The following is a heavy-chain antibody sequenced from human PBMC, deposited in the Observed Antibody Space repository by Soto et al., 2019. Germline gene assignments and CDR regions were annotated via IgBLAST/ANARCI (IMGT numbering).Heavy chain of an antibody. J-gene: IGHJ3*02. D-gene: IGHD6-19*01. CDR2: IYYSGST. CDR1: GGSISSSSYY. V-gene: IGHV4-39*01. CDR3: ERQKIAVAGSRAFDI. Sequence: SETLSLTCTVSGGSISSSSYYWGWIRQPPGKGLEWIGSIYYSGSTYYNPSLKSRVTISVDTSKNQFSLKLSSVTAADTAVYYCERQKIAVAGSRAFDIWGQGTMVTVSS.